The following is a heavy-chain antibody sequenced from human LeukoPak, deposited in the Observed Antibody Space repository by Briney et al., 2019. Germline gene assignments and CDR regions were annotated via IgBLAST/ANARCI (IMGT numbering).Heavy chain of an antibody. J-gene: IGHJ4*02. Sequence: SETLSLTCAVSGGSISSSNWWSWVRRPPGKGLEWIGEIYHSGSTNYNPSLKSRVTISVDRSKNQFSLKLSSVTAADTAVYYCARVSSGATTVDYWGQGTLVTVSS. CDR1: GGSISSSNW. V-gene: IGHV4-4*02. CDR3: ARVSSGATTVDY. D-gene: IGHD1-26*01. CDR2: IYHSGST.